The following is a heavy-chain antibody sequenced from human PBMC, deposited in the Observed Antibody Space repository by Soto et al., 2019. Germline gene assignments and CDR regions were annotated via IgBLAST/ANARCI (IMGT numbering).Heavy chain of an antibody. D-gene: IGHD2-15*01. V-gene: IGHV1-3*01. CDR3: ARNRVVVVDGVRALGY. J-gene: IGHJ4*02. Sequence: QVQLVQSGAEVKKPGASVKVSCKTSGYTFTSYTMHWVRQAPGQGLEWMGWINAGNGNTQSSQKFQDRVTISRDTSASTVYMELTSLRSEDTAVYYCARNRVVVVDGVRALGYWGQGTLVTVSS. CDR2: INAGNGNT. CDR1: GYTFTSYT.